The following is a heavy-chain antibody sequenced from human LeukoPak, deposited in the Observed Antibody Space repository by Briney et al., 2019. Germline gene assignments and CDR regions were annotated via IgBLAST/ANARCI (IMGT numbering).Heavy chain of an antibody. D-gene: IGHD3-22*01. V-gene: IGHV1-58*02. Sequence: SVKVSCKASGFTFTSSAIHWVRQARGQRLERIGWIVVGSGNTNYALKFQERDTITRDMYTSTAYMELSSLRPEDRAVFYCAAVSVYDSSGYFWPWGQGTMVTVSS. CDR2: IVVGSGNT. CDR1: GFTFTSSA. CDR3: AAVSVYDSSGYFWP. J-gene: IGHJ3*01.